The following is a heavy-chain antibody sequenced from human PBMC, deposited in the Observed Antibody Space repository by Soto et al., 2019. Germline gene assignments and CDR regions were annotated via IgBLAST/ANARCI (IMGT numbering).Heavy chain of an antibody. V-gene: IGHV1-18*01. CDR2: ISAYNGNT. Sequence: DSVKVSCKASGSTFTSYGISWVRRAPGQGLEWMGWISAYNGNTNYAQKLQGRVTMTTDTSTSTAYMELRSLRSDDTAVYYCARDFYYDFWCGGPHQDVIDVSTQRTTVIGSS. J-gene: IGHJ6*02. CDR1: GSTFTSYG. D-gene: IGHD3-3*01. CDR3: ARDFYYDFWCGGPHQDVIDV.